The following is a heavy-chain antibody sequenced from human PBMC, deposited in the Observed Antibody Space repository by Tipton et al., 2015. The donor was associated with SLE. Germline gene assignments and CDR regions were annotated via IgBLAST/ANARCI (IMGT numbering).Heavy chain of an antibody. Sequence: TLSLTCTVSGGSISSSSYYLGWIRKPPGKGLDWIGSIYYSGSTYYNPSLKSRVTISVDTSKNQFSLKLSSVTAADTAVYYCASDRIFGVAHWGQGTLVTVSS. J-gene: IGHJ4*02. V-gene: IGHV4-39*07. CDR3: ASDRIFGVAH. CDR2: IYYSGST. CDR1: GGSISSSSYY. D-gene: IGHD3-3*02.